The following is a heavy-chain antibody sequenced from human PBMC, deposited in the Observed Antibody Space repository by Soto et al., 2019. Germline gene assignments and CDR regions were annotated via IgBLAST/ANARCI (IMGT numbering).Heavy chain of an antibody. J-gene: IGHJ4*02. Sequence: SETLSLTCAVYGGSFSGYYWSWIRQPPGKGLEWIGEINHSGSTNYNPSLKSRVTISVDTSKNQFSLKLSSVTAADTAVYYCARAQGYCSSTSCYFSSSESWKKTYYFDYWGQGTLVTVSS. V-gene: IGHV4-34*01. CDR1: GGSFSGYY. CDR3: ARAQGYCSSTSCYFSSSESWKKTYYFDY. CDR2: INHSGST. D-gene: IGHD2-2*01.